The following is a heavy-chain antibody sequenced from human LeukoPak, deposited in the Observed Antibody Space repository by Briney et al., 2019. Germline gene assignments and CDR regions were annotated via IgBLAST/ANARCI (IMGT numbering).Heavy chain of an antibody. CDR3: AKGSGSSCYSPCDY. CDR1: GFTVRSNY. D-gene: IGHD2-15*01. V-gene: IGHV3-23*01. J-gene: IGHJ4*02. CDR2: ICANDGNT. Sequence: GGSLRPSCAASGFTVRSNYMSWVRQAPGKGLEWVSVICANDGNTYYADAVKGRFTISRDNSKDTLYLQMDSLRAEDTAVYYCAKGSGSSCYSPCDYWGQGILVTVSS.